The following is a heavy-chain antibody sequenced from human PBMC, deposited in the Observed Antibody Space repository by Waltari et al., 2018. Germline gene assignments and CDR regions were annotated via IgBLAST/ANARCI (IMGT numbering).Heavy chain of an antibody. CDR3: ARDSSGWGYYYYGMDV. D-gene: IGHD6-19*01. Sequence: EVQLVESGGGLVKPGGSLRLSCAASGFTFSSYSMNWVRQAPGKGQEWVSSISSSSSYIYYADSVKGRFTISRDNAKNSLYLQMNSLRAEDTAVYYCARDSSGWGYYYYGMDVWGQGTTVTVSS. J-gene: IGHJ6*02. CDR2: ISSSSSYI. CDR1: GFTFSSYS. V-gene: IGHV3-21*01.